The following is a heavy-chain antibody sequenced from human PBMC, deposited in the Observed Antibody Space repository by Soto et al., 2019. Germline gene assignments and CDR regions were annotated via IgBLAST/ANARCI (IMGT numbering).Heavy chain of an antibody. CDR2: ISYSGNT. Sequence: PSETLSLTCSVSVDSISSSSYHWGWIRQPPGKGLEWIGTISYSGNTYYKSSLKSRVTISVDTSKNQFSLKLSSVTAADTAVYYCASTRLVATSVWYWGQGTLVTVSS. J-gene: IGHJ4*02. CDR1: VDSISSSSYH. D-gene: IGHD5-12*01. CDR3: ASTRLVATSVWY. V-gene: IGHV4-39*01.